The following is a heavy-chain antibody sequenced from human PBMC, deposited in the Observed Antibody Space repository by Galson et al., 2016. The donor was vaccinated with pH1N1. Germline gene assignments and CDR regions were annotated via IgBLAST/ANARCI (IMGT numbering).Heavy chain of an antibody. CDR3: ARSPFYYNSYMDV. J-gene: IGHJ6*03. V-gene: IGHV1-69*05. Sequence: SVKVSCKASESIFNKYAISWVRQAPGQGLEWMGGTIAVFKTTNYAQKFQGRVTITTDESTSIVYMELRSLRSEDTAIYYCARSPFYYNSYMDVWGKGTTVTVSS. CDR2: TIAVFKTT. CDR1: ESIFNKYA.